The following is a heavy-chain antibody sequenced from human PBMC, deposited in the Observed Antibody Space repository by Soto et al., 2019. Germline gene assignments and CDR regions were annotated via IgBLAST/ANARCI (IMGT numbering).Heavy chain of an antibody. CDR3: ARDRTLTTRDYDFWSGPLDY. V-gene: IGHV3-48*03. D-gene: IGHD3-3*01. Sequence: PGGSLRLSCVASGFTFSTFEMNWVRQAPGKGLEWVSYISSSGSPIYYAESVKGRFTISRDNAKNSLFLQMNSLRAEDTAVYYCARDRTLTTRDYDFWSGPLDYWGQGTLVTVSS. CDR2: ISSSGSPI. J-gene: IGHJ4*02. CDR1: GFTFSTFE.